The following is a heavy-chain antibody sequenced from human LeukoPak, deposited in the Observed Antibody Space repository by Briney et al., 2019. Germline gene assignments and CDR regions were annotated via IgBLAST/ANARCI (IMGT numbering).Heavy chain of an antibody. CDR1: GGSVSSGTW. J-gene: IGHJ5*02. CDR2: IYHSGST. D-gene: IGHD3-3*01. CDR3: VYHYGFSFDP. V-gene: IGHV4-4*02. Sequence: PSGTLSLTCAISGGSVSSGTWWSWVRQPPEKGLERIGQIYHSGSTNYNPSLKSRVAISIDKSKSQFSLELSSVTAADTAVYYCVYHYGFSFDPWGQGTLVTVSS.